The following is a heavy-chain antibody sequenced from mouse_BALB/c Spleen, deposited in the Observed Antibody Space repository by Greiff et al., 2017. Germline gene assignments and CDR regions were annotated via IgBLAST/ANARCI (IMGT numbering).Heavy chain of an antibody. D-gene: IGHD1-1*01. CDR3: ARDGIITTVVADAMDY. Sequence: GQLQQSGAELAKPGASVKMSCKASGYTFTSYWMHWVKQRPGQGLEWIGYINPSTGYTEYNQKFKDKATLTADKSSSTAYMQLSSLTSEDSAVYYCARDGIITTVVADAMDYWGQGTSVTVSS. V-gene: IGHV1-7*01. J-gene: IGHJ4*01. CDR1: GYTFTSYW. CDR2: INPSTGYT.